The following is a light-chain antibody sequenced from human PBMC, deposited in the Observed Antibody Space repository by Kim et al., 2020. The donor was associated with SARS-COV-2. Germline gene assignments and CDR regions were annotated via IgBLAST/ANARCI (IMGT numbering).Light chain of an antibody. CDR1: NIRRNY. CDR3: NSRDSSGNHWV. CDR2: GNK. V-gene: IGLV3-19*01. Sequence: ASGQTARMTCRGDNIRRNYASCYQQKPGQAPVLVIYGNKNRPSGIPDRLSGSSTGKNASSIITGGTAADEEDYYCNSRDSSGNHWVFGGGTQLTVL. J-gene: IGLJ3*02.